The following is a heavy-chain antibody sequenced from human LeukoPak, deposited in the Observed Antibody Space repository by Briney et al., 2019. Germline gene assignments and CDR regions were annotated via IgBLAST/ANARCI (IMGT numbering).Heavy chain of an antibody. D-gene: IGHD4-17*01. V-gene: IGHV4-59*01. CDR2: IYYSGST. Sequence: PSETLSLTCTVSGGSIGSYYWSWIRQPPGKGLEWIGYIYYSGSTNYNPSLKSRVTISVDTSKNQFSLKLSSVTAADTAVYYCARDRYGDYVADYWGQGTLVTVSS. J-gene: IGHJ4*02. CDR3: ARDRYGDYVADY. CDR1: GGSIGSYY.